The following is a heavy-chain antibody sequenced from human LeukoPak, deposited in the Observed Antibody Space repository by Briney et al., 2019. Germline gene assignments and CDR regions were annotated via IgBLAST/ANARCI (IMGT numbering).Heavy chain of an antibody. CDR1: GGSISSYY. CDR2: IYYSGST. Sequence: PSETLSLTCTVSGGSISSYYWSWIRQPPGKGLEWIGYIYYSGSTNYNPSLKSRVTISVDTSKDQFSLKLSSVTAADTAVYYCVCMAGRGVRFDPWGQGTLVTVSS. CDR3: VCMAGRGVRFDP. D-gene: IGHD2-8*01. J-gene: IGHJ5*02. V-gene: IGHV4-59*08.